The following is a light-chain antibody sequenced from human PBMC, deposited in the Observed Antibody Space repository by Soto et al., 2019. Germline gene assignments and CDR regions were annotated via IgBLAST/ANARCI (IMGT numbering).Light chain of an antibody. CDR3: SSYTSGSTYV. V-gene: IGLV2-14*01. J-gene: IGLJ1*01. CDR2: EVS. CDR1: SSDVGGYNY. Sequence: ALTQPASVSGSPGQSITISCTGTSSDVGGYNYVSWYQQHPGKAPKLIIYEVSNRPSEISNRFSGSKSGNTASLTISGLQAEDEADYYCSSYTSGSTYVFGTGTKVTVL.